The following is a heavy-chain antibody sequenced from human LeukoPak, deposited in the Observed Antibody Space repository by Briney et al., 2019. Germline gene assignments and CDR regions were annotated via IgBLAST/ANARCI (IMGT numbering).Heavy chain of an antibody. Sequence: GGSLRFSCAAAGFSFSRYWMHWVRQAPGKGLVRVSRMNSDGSSTNYADSVKGRFTISRDNAKNILYLQMNSLRAEDTAVYHCATGHYYDSSGYRPLPDAFDYWGQGTMVTVSS. D-gene: IGHD3-22*01. CDR2: MNSDGSST. V-gene: IGHV3-74*01. J-gene: IGHJ3*01. CDR3: ATGHYYDSSGYRPLPDAFDY. CDR1: GFSFSRYW.